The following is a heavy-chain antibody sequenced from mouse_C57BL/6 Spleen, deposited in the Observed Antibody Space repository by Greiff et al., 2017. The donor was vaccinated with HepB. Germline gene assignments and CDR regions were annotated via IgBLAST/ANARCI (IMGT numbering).Heavy chain of an antibody. CDR2: ISNGGGST. J-gene: IGHJ1*03. CDR1: GFTFSDYY. Sequence: EVQLQESGGGLVQPGGSLKLSCAASGFTFSDYYMYWVRQTPEKRLEWVAYISNGGGSTYYPDTVKGRFTISRDNAKNTLYLQMSRLKSEDTAMYYCARHGGYYRYFDVWGTGTTVTVSS. V-gene: IGHV5-12*01. D-gene: IGHD2-2*01. CDR3: ARHGGYYRYFDV.